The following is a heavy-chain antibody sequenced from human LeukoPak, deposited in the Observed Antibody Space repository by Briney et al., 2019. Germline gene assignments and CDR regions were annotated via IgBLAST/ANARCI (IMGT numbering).Heavy chain of an antibody. V-gene: IGHV3-30*02. D-gene: IGHD3-10*01. CDR3: AKDYYVSGSYRHFDY. J-gene: IGHJ4*02. CDR1: GFTFSSHD. CDR2: IRYDGSNK. Sequence: WGSLRLSCAASGFTFSSHDMHWVRQAPGKGLEGVAFIRYDGSNKYYADYVKGRFTISKENSKNTLYLQMNSLRAEDTAVYYCAKDYYVSGSYRHFDYWGQGTLVTVSS.